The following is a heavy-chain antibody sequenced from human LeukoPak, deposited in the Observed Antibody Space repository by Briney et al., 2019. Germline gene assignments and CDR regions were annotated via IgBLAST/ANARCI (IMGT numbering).Heavy chain of an antibody. J-gene: IGHJ6*03. CDR3: ARLNPEGGYYYYMDV. V-gene: IGHV4-39*01. Sequence: SETLSLTCTVSGGSISSSSYYWGWIRQPPGKGLEWIGSIYYSGSTYYNPSLKSRVTISVDTSKNQFSLKLSSVTAADTAVYYCARLNPEGGYYYYMDVWGKGTTVTVSS. CDR1: GGSISSSSYY. CDR2: IYYSGST.